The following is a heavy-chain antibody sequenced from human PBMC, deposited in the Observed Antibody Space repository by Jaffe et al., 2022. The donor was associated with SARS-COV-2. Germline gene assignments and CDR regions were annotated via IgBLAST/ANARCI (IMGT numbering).Heavy chain of an antibody. Sequence: EVQLVESGGGFVKPGGSLRLSCAASGFTFTNAWMSWVRQSPEKGLEWVGRIKSKADGGTTDDAAPVKGRFTISRDDSKNMMYLQMNSLKAEDTGVYYCATGPYYYHGMDLRGQGTTVTVSS. V-gene: IGHV3-15*05. J-gene: IGHJ6*02. CDR3: ATGPYYYHGMDL. CDR1: GFTFTNAW. CDR2: IKSKADGGTT.